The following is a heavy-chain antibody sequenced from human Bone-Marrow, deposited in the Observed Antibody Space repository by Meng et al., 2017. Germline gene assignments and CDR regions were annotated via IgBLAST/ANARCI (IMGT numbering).Heavy chain of an antibody. J-gene: IGHJ2*01. CDR1: GGSISSGGYS. V-gene: IGHV4-31*03. Sequence: QATLQESGPGLVKPSQTLSLPCTGSGGSISSGGYSWSWIRQHPGKGLEWIGYIYYSGSTYYNPSLKSRVTISVDKSKNQFSLKLSSVTAADTAVYYCARVRVEYWYFDLWGRGTLVTVSS. CDR2: IYYSGST. CDR3: ARVRVEYWYFDL.